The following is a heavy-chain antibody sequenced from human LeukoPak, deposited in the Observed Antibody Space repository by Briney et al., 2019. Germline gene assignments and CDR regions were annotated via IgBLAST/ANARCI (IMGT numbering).Heavy chain of an antibody. CDR2: INHSGST. CDR3: ARGCGGDCYDNWFDP. Sequence: SETLSLTCAVYGGSFSGYYWSWIRQPPGKGLEWIGEINHSGSTNYNPSLKSRVTISVDTSKNQFSLKLSSVTAADTAVYYCARGCGGDCYDNWFDPWGQGTLVTVSS. J-gene: IGHJ5*02. D-gene: IGHD2-21*02. V-gene: IGHV4-34*01. CDR1: GGSFSGYY.